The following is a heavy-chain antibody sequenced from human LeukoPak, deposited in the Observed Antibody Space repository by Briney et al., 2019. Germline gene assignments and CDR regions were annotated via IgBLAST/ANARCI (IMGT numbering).Heavy chain of an antibody. CDR3: TTDGVGVEGATYDN. Sequence: GGSLRLSCAASGFTFINAWMAWVRQAPGKGLEWVGRIKAKAHGGTIEYAAPVKGRFTISRDDSKNTLYLQMNSLRTEDTAVYYCTTDGVGVEGATYDNWGQGTLVSVSS. V-gene: IGHV3-15*01. CDR1: GFTFINAW. J-gene: IGHJ4*02. D-gene: IGHD2-8*01. CDR2: IKAKAHGGTI.